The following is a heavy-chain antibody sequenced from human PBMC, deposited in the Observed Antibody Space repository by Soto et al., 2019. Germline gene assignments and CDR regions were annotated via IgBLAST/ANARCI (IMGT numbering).Heavy chain of an antibody. CDR3: AKEGTQLVRDAFDI. V-gene: IGHV3-9*01. CDR1: GFTFDDYA. D-gene: IGHD6-6*01. CDR2: ISWNSGSI. J-gene: IGHJ3*02. Sequence: EVQLVESGGGLVQPGRSLRLSCAASGFTFDDYAMHWVRQAPGKGLEWVSGISWNSGSIGYADSVKGRFTISRDNAKNSLYLQMNSPRAEDTALYYCAKEGTQLVRDAFDIWGQGTMVTVSS.